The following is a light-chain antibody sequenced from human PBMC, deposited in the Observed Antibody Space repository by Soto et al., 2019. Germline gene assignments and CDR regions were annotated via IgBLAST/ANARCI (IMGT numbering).Light chain of an antibody. CDR1: QSVSSNY. J-gene: IGKJ1*01. V-gene: IGKV3-20*01. CDR3: QQYGSSPPWT. CDR2: GAS. Sequence: EIVLTQSPGTLSLSLGERATLSCRASQSVSSNYLAWYQQKPGQAPRLLMYGASRRATGIPDRFSGSGSGTDFTLTISILESEDFAVYYCQQYGSSPPWTFGQGTKVEIK.